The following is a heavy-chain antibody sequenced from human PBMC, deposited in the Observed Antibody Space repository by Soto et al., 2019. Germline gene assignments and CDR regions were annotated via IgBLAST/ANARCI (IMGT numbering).Heavy chain of an antibody. CDR3: ARDRALKLGDY. Sequence: QVQLVQSGAEVKKPGASVKVSCKASGYTFTSYGLSWVRQAPGQGLEWMGWISAYNGNTNYAQKLQGRVTMTPDTSTSKAHIERRSPRSDDPAVYYWARDRALKLGDYWGQGTLVTVAS. D-gene: IGHD1-26*01. CDR1: GYTFTSYG. J-gene: IGHJ4*02. V-gene: IGHV1-18*01. CDR2: ISAYNGNT.